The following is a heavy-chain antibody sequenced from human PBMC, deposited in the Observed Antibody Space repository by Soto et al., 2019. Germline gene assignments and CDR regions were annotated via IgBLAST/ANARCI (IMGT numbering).Heavy chain of an antibody. J-gene: IGHJ4*02. V-gene: IGHV1-3*01. CDR2: INAGNGNT. CDR3: ARGPGGPDGPGDY. CDR1: GYTCTSYA. Sequence: GASVKVSCKASGYTCTSYAMHWVRQAPGQRLEWMGWINAGNGNTKYSQKFQGRVTITRDTSASTAYMELSSLRSEDTAVYYCARGPGGPDGPGDYWGQGTLDTVYS. D-gene: IGHD3-10*01.